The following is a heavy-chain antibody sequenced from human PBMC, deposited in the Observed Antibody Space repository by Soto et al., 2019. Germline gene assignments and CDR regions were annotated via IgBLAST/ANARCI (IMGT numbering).Heavy chain of an antibody. CDR3: ASVYWSGYYIPDY. J-gene: IGHJ4*02. CDR1: GFTFSNAW. Sequence: SGGSLRLSCAASGFTFSNAWMNWVRQAPGKGLEWVGRIKSKTDGGTTDYAAPVKGRFTISRDDSKNTLYLQMNSLKTEYTAVYYCASVYWSGYYIPDYWGQGTLVTVSS. CDR2: IKSKTDGGTT. D-gene: IGHD3-3*01. V-gene: IGHV3-15*07.